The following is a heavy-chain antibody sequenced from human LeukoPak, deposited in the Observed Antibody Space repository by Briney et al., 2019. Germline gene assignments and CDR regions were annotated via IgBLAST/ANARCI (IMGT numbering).Heavy chain of an antibody. Sequence: GGSLRLSCAASGFTFSSYAMSWIRQARGKGLEWVSAISGSGGSTYYADFVKGRFTVSRDNSKNTLYLQMNSLRAEDTAVYYCAKDKSYYYDSGSYGLDYWGQGTLVTVSS. CDR1: GFTFSSYA. V-gene: IGHV3-23*01. D-gene: IGHD3-10*01. CDR3: AKDKSYYYDSGSYGLDY. CDR2: ISGSGGST. J-gene: IGHJ4*02.